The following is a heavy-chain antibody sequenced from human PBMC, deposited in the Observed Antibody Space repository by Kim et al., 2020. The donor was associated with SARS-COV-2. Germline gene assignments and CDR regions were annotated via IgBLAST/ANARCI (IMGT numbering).Heavy chain of an antibody. CDR1: GFRFSDYY. D-gene: IGHD6-6*01. J-gene: IGHJ4*02. Sequence: GGSLRLSCEASGFRFSDYYMSWIRQAPGKGLEWVAGINGDGSSMTCADSVNGRFRISRANANKSLSLQMNSLTPEATAVYYCVRAPSNWGQGTLVAVS. CDR3: VRAPSN. CDR2: INGDGSSM. V-gene: IGHV3-11*01.